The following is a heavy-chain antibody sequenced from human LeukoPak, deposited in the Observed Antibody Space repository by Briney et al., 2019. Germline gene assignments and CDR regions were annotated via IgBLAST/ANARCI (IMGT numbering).Heavy chain of an antibody. D-gene: IGHD6-13*01. CDR3: ARGGYSSSFSDY. Sequence: PGGSLRLSCAASGFTFSSYSMNWVRQAPGKGLEWVSSISSSSSYIYYADSVEGRFTISRDNAKNSLYLQMNSLRAEDTAVYYCARGGYSSSFSDYWGQGTLVTVSS. CDR2: ISSSSSYI. V-gene: IGHV3-21*01. J-gene: IGHJ4*02. CDR1: GFTFSSYS.